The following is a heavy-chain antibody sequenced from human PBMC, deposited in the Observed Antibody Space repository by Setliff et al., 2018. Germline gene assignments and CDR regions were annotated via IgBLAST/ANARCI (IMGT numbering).Heavy chain of an antibody. CDR2: IKQDGSEK. D-gene: IGHD3-10*01. Sequence: GGSLRLSCAASGFTFSRYWMSWVRQAPGKGLERVANIKQDGSEKYYVDSVKGRFTISRDNSKNTLYLQMNSLRAEDTAVYSCAKNGFGVVALGVNNWFDPWGQGTLVTVSS. V-gene: IGHV3-7*03. CDR1: GFTFSRYW. J-gene: IGHJ5*02. CDR3: AKNGFGVVALGVNNWFDP.